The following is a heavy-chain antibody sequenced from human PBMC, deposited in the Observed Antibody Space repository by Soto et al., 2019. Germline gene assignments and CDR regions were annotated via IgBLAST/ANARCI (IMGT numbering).Heavy chain of an antibody. Sequence: ASVKVCCKASGYTFTSYGISWVRQAPGQGLEWMGWISAYNGNTNYAQKLQGRVTMTTDTSTSTAYMELRSLRSDDTAVYYCARERGTYYDFCIVYCTRENAFDTWGQGTMGT. D-gene: IGHD3-3*01. CDR1: GYTFTSYG. V-gene: IGHV1-18*04. CDR2: ISAYNGNT. J-gene: IGHJ3*02. CDR3: ARERGTYYDFCIVYCTRENAFDT.